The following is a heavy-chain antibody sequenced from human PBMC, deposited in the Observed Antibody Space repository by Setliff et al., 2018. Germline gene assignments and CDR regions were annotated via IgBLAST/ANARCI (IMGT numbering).Heavy chain of an antibody. V-gene: IGHV4-34*01. J-gene: IGHJ6*03. CDR2: INHSGST. CDR1: GGAFSGYY. D-gene: IGHD3-3*01. Sequence: SETLSLTCAVDGGAFSGYYWSWIRQPPGKGLEWIGEINHSGSTNYNPSLKSRVAISVDTSKNPFSLKLSSVTAADTAVYYCARGKSYDFWSGYPNYYYYYMDVWGKGTTVTVSS. CDR3: ARGKSYDFWSGYPNYYYYYMDV.